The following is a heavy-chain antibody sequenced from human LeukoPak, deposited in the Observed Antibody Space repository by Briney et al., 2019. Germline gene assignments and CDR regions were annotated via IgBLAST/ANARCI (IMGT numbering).Heavy chain of an antibody. J-gene: IGHJ6*02. V-gene: IGHV1-69*04. D-gene: IGHD3-22*01. CDR1: GGTFSSYA. CDR2: IIPILGIA. Sequence: SVKVSCKASGGTFSSYAISWVRQAPGQGLEWMGRIIPILGIANYAQKFQGRVTITADKSTSTAYMELSSLRSEDTAVYYCARAEYYYDSSGIIYYYYGMDVWGQGTTVTVSS. CDR3: ARAEYYYDSSGIIYYYYGMDV.